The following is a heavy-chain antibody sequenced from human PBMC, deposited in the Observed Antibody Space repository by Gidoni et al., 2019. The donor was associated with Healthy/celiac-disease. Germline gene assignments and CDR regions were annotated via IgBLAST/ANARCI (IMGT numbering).Heavy chain of an antibody. Sequence: QVQLQQWGAGLLKPSETLSLTCAVYGGSFSGYYWSWIRQPPGKGLEWIGELNHSGSTNYNPSLKSRVTISVDTSKNQFSLKLSSVTAADTAVYYCARDYGDYEGWVGYYYYGMDVWGQGTTVTVSS. CDR1: GGSFSGYY. D-gene: IGHD4-17*01. J-gene: IGHJ6*02. V-gene: IGHV4-34*01. CDR3: ARDYGDYEGWVGYYYYGMDV. CDR2: LNHSGST.